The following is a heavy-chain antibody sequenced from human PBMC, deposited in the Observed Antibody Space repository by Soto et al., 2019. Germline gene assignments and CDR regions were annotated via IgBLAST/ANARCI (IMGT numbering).Heavy chain of an antibody. CDR2: INPNSGGT. CDR3: ARQNNYYGSGSYLPYDYYGMDV. Sequence: GASVKVSCKASGYTLTGYYMHWVRQAPGQGLEWMGWINPNSGGTNYAQKFQGWVTMTRDTSISTAYMELSRLRSDDTAVYYCARQNNYYGSGSYLPYDYYGMDVWGQGTTVTVSS. J-gene: IGHJ6*02. CDR1: GYTLTGYY. V-gene: IGHV1-2*04. D-gene: IGHD3-10*01.